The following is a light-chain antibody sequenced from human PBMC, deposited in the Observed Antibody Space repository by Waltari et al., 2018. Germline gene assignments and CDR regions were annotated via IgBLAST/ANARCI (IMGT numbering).Light chain of an antibody. J-gene: IGLJ2*01. CDR3: AGWDDSLTGVV. CDR1: SSNIGTTY. V-gene: IGLV1-47*01. CDR2: LDA. Sequence: QSVLTQPPSLSGTPGQRVPISCSGRSSNIGTTYVFWYQQFPGRAPKLLIYLDAHRPSGVPDRFSASKSGSSASLTISGLRPEDEADYHCAGWDDSLTGVVFGGGTKLTV.